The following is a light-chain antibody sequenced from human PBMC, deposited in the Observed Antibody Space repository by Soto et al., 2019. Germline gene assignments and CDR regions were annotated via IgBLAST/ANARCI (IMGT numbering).Light chain of an antibody. CDR3: QKYDSAPEA. CDR1: QGISNS. V-gene: IGKV1-27*01. J-gene: IGKJ1*01. CDR2: DAS. Sequence: DIQMTQSPSSLSASVGDRVTITCRASQGISNSLAWYQQEPGKVPKLLIYDASTLQSGVSSRFSGSGSGTDITLTICSLQPEDVATYYCQKYDSAPEAFGQGTKVEIK.